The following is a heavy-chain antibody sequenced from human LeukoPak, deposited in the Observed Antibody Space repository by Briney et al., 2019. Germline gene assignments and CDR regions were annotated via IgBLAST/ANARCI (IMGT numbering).Heavy chain of an antibody. CDR3: AKDGCSGGSCYTGENWFDP. J-gene: IGHJ5*02. D-gene: IGHD2-15*01. Sequence: GGSLRLSCAASGFTFDDYAMHWVRQAPGKGLEWVSGISWNSGSIGYADSVKGRFTISRDNAKNSLYLQMNSLRAEDTALYYCAKDGCSGGSCYTGENWFDPWGQGTLVTVSS. CDR1: GFTFDDYA. CDR2: ISWNSGSI. V-gene: IGHV3-9*01.